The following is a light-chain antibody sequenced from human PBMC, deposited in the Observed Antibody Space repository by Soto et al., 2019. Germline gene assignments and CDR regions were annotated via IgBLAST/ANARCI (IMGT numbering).Light chain of an antibody. J-gene: IGKJ4*01. CDR2: GAS. Sequence: EIVITKSPATLSVSPGERATLPCRASQSVSSNLAWYQQKPGQAPRLLNYGASSRATGIPDRFSGRGSGTDFTLTISRLEPEDSAVYYCQQYASSSSVLSFGGGAKVDIK. CDR1: QSVSSN. V-gene: IGKV3-20*01. CDR3: QQYASSSSVLS.